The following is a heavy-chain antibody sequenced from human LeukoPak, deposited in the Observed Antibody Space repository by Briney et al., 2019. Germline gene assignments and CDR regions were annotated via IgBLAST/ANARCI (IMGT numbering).Heavy chain of an antibody. CDR2: IYYSGST. J-gene: IGHJ4*02. CDR1: GGSISSYY. D-gene: IGHD6-13*01. V-gene: IGHV4-59*01. CDR3: ARATEQQLATDY. Sequence: SETLSLTCTVSGGSISSYYWSWIRQPPGKGLEWIGYIYYSGSTNYNPSLKSRVTISVDTSKNQFSLKLSSVTAADTAVYYCARATEQQLATDYWGQGTLVTVSS.